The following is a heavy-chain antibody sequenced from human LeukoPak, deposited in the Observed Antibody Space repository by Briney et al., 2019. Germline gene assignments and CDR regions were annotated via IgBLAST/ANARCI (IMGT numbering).Heavy chain of an antibody. Sequence: GGSLRLSCAASGFTFSSYAIHWVRQAPGKGLEWVAVISYGGSNKYYADSVKGRFTISRDNSKNTLYLQMNSLRAEDTAVYYCARGAHIVVVPAATGADYFDSRGQGTLVTVSS. D-gene: IGHD2-2*01. J-gene: IGHJ4*02. CDR1: GFTFSSYA. V-gene: IGHV3-30-3*01. CDR3: ARGAHIVVVPAATGADYFDS. CDR2: ISYGGSNK.